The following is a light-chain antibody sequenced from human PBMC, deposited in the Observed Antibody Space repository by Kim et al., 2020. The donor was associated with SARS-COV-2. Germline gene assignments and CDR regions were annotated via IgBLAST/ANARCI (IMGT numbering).Light chain of an antibody. CDR1: SSNIDGNY. V-gene: IGLV1-47*01. Sequence: QSVLTQPPSASGTHGQRVAISCSGSSSNIDGNYVSWYQQFPGMAPKLLIYRHNQRPSGVPDRFSDSKSGTSASLAIEGLRSDDEAIYYCAAWDDRVNGPVFGGGTQLTVL. J-gene: IGLJ3*02. CDR3: AAWDDRVNGPV. CDR2: RHN.